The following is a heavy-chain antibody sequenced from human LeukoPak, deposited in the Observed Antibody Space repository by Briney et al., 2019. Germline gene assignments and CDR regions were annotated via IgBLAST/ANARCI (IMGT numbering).Heavy chain of an antibody. V-gene: IGHV1-18*01. CDR2: ISAYNGNT. D-gene: IGHD3-10*01. Sequence: ASVKVSCKASGYTFTSYGISWVRQAPGQGLEWMGWISAYNGNTNYAQKFQGRVTITTDESTSTAYMELSSLRSEDTAVYYCARAPDSYGSGIDYWGQGTLVTVSS. CDR3: ARAPDSYGSGIDY. J-gene: IGHJ4*02. CDR1: GYTFTSYG.